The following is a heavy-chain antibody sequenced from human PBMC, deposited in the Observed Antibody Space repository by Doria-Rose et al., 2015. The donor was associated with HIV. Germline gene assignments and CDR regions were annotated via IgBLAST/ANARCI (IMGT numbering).Heavy chain of an antibody. J-gene: IGHJ4*02. V-gene: IGHV2-26*01. Sequence: VTLKESGPVLVKPTETLTLTCTVSGVSLSSPGMGVSWIRQPPRKALEWLANIVSDDERSYKTSLKSRLTISRGTSKSQVVLTMTDMDPVDTATYYCARIKSSRWYHKYYFDFWGQGTLVIVSA. CDR3: ARIKSSRWYHKYYFDF. D-gene: IGHD6-13*01. CDR1: GVSLSSPGMG. CDR2: IVSDDER.